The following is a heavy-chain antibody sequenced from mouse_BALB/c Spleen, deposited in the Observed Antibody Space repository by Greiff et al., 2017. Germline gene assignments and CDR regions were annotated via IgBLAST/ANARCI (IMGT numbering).Heavy chain of an antibody. Sequence: QVQLQQSGADLAKPGASVKMSCKASGYTFTSYWMHWVKQRPGQGLEWIGYINPSTGYTEYNQKFMDKATLTADKSSSTAYMQLSSLSSEDAAVYFCARYYGNGYKGYAMDYWGEGTSDTVPA. D-gene: IGHD1-1*01. V-gene: IGHV1-7*01. CDR2: INPSTGYT. CDR1: GYTFTSYW. J-gene: IGHJ4*01. CDR3: ARYYGNGYKGYAMDY.